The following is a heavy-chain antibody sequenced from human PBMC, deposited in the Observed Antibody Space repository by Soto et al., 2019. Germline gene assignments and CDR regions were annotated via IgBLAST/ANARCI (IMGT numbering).Heavy chain of an antibody. CDR2: IYYSGKT. Sequence: PSETLSLTCSVSGGSISNSRDYWGWIRQPPGKGLEWIATIYYSGKTYYNPSLKSRVTISVDTSKNQFSLKLSSVTAADTAVYYCARIPGGGVPVYYYGMDVWGQGTTVTVSS. D-gene: IGHD1-26*01. J-gene: IGHJ6*02. CDR1: GGSISNSRDY. V-gene: IGHV4-39*01. CDR3: ARIPGGGVPVYYYGMDV.